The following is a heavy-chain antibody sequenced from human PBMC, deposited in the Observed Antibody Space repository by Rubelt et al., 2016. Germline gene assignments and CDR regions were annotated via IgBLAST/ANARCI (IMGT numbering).Heavy chain of an antibody. D-gene: IGHD2-15*01. Sequence: QVQLVQSGAEVKKPGASVKVSCKAAGYSFTTYSIHWVRQAPGQRLEWMGWINAGNGNTKYSQKFQGRVTITRDTSASTAYMERSSLRSEDTAVYYCARGDIVVVVAASNPLDYWGQGTLVTVSS. V-gene: IGHV1-3*01. CDR2: INAGNGNT. CDR1: GYSFTTYS. CDR3: ARGDIVVVVAASNPLDY. J-gene: IGHJ4*02.